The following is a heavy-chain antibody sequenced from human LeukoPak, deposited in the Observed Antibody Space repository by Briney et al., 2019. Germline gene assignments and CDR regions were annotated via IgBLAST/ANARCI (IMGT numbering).Heavy chain of an antibody. CDR2: ISYDGSNK. J-gene: IGHJ4*02. CDR1: GFTFSSYG. V-gene: IGHV3-30*18. CDR3: AKDGSPMGYCSSTSCYAGAYYFDY. D-gene: IGHD2-2*01. Sequence: GRSLRLSCAASGFTFSSYGMHLVRQAPGKGLEWVAVISYDGSNKYYADSVKGRFTISRDNSKNTLYLQMNSLRAEDTAVYYCAKDGSPMGYCSSTSCYAGAYYFDYWGQGTLVTVSS.